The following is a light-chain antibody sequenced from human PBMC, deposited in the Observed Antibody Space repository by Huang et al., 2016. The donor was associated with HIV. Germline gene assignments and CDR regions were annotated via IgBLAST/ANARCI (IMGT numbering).Light chain of an antibody. CDR3: QQYHNWPYT. J-gene: IGKJ2*01. CDR1: PSVSTN. Sequence: EILMTQSPASLSVSPGERATLPCRASPSVSTNLAWYQQKPGQAPRLLIYGASTRATDIPARFSGSGSGTDFTLTISSLQSEDFAVYYCQQYHNWPYTFGQGTKLEIK. V-gene: IGKV3-15*01. CDR2: GAS.